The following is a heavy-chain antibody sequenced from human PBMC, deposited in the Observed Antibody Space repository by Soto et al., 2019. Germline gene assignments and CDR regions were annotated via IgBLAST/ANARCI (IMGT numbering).Heavy chain of an antibody. CDR3: ASRGWVFDY. D-gene: IGHD3-10*01. CDR2: VSHGGSS. Sequence: VPLSLTCAVYGGSFSDYYWSWLRQPPGKGLEWIGEVSHGGSSNYNPSLKSRVTISADTSKSQFSLRLISVTAADTAVYYCASRGWVFDYWGQGTLVTVSS. CDR1: GGSFSDYY. J-gene: IGHJ4*02. V-gene: IGHV4-34*01.